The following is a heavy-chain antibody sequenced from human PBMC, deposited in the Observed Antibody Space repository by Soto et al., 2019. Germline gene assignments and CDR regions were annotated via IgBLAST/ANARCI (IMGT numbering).Heavy chain of an antibody. V-gene: IGHV1-18*01. Sequence: QVQLVQSGAEVKKPGASVKVSCKASGYTFTSYGISWVRQAPGRGLECMGWISAYNGNTNNAQKLQGRATMTTDTSPSTGYMELRSLRSDETAVYYCAREDDRTVGAFAIWGQGTMVSVSS. CDR2: ISAYNGNT. CDR3: AREDDRTVGAFAI. CDR1: GYTFTSYG. J-gene: IGHJ3*02. D-gene: IGHD3-22*01.